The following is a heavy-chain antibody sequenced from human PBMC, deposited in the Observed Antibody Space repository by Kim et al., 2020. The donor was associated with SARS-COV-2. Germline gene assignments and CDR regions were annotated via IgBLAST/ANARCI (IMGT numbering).Heavy chain of an antibody. CDR3: VRDRYCAFWGGYSLAFD. CDR2: ISSSSSNI. J-gene: IGHJ4*01. CDR1: GFTLSSYS. V-gene: IGHV3-48*02. D-gene: IGHD3-3*01. Sequence: GGRRGLACAASGFTLSSYSMNGVRQAPGKGLEWVSSISSSSSNIYYADSVKGRFTTSRDNAKNSLYLQMNSLRDEDTAVYYCVRDRYCAFWGGYSLAFD.